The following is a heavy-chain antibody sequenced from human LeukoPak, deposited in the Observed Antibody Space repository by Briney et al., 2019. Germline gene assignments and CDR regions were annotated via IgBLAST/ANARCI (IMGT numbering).Heavy chain of an antibody. V-gene: IGHV3-7*01. J-gene: IGHJ4*02. D-gene: IGHD2-2*02. CDR1: GFTFSSHW. Sequence: PGGSLRLSCAGSGFTFSSHWMNWVRQAPGKGLEWVASIKEDGSEKHYVDSVSGRFTISRDNAKNSLYLQMNSLRAEDTAVYYCARDPPMACSSTSCYTSRGQGTLVTVSS. CDR2: IKEDGSEK. CDR3: ARDPPMACSSTSCYTS.